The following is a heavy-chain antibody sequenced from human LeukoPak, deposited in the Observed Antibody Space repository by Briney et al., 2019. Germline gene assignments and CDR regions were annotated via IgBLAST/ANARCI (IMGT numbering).Heavy chain of an antibody. CDR2: INPSDGSS. D-gene: IGHD2-2*02. CDR1: GYTFTTYY. J-gene: IGHJ4*02. CDR3: ARVAYTYTLGARGYYFDY. Sequence: ASVKVSCKASGYTFTTYYMHWVRQAPGQGLEWMGIINPSDGSSTYAQKFQGRVTMTRDTSTTTVYMELGSLRSEDTAVYYCARVAYTYTLGARGYYFDYWGQGTLVTVSS. V-gene: IGHV1-46*01.